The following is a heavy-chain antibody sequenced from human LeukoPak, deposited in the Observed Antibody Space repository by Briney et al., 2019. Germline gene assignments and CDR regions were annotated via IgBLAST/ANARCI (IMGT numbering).Heavy chain of an antibody. Sequence: ASVKVSCKASGYTFTSYGLSWVRQAPGQGLEWMGWINTYNSNTDYAQKVQGRVTMTTDTSTSTAYMELRSLGSDDTAVYYCARGKFGELLLDCWGQGTLVTVSS. CDR2: INTYNSNT. J-gene: IGHJ4*02. V-gene: IGHV1-18*01. D-gene: IGHD3-10*01. CDR1: GYTFTSYG. CDR3: ARGKFGELLLDC.